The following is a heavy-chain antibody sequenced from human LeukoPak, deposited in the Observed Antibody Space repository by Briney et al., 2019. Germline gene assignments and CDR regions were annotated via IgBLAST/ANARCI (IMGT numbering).Heavy chain of an antibody. CDR1: GGSFSGYY. CDR3: ARGSGVHQVPPLPYYYYGMDV. CDR2: INHSGST. Sequence: SSETLSLTCAVYGGSFSGYYWSWIRQPPGKGLEWIGGINHSGSTNYNPSLKSRVTISVDTSKNQFSLKLSSVTAADTAVYYCARGSGVHQVPPLPYYYYGMDVWGQGTTVTVSS. J-gene: IGHJ6*02. V-gene: IGHV4-34*01.